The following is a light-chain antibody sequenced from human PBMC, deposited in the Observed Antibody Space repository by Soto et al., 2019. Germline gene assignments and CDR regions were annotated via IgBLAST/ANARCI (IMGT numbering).Light chain of an antibody. CDR3: QQYSSSPPVDT. J-gene: IGKJ2*01. Sequence: EIVLTQSPGTLSLSPGERATLSCRASRSVSSRYLAWYQQKPGQAPRLLIYGASFRATGIPDRFSGSASGTEFSLTISRLEPEDFAVYYCQQYSSSPPVDTFSQGTKWEI. CDR2: GAS. CDR1: RSVSSRY. V-gene: IGKV3-20*01.